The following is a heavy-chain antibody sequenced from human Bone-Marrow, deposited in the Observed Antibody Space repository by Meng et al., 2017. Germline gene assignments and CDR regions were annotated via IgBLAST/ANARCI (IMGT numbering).Heavy chain of an antibody. J-gene: IGHJ4*02. CDR1: GGSISSSNW. CDR2: IYHSGST. V-gene: IGHV4-4*03. CDR3: ARGSSSSWPNFDY. D-gene: IGHD6-13*01. Sequence: QDQRREWGPDMVKPPVTLCLHSPVCGGSISSSNWWSWVRQPPGKGLEWIGEIYHSGSTNYNPSLKSRVTISVDKSKNQFSLKLSSVTAADTAVYYCARGSSSSWPNFDYWGQGTLVTVSS.